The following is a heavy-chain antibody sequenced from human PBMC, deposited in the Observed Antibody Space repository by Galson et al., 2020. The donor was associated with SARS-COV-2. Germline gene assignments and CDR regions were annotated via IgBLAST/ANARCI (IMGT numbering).Heavy chain of an antibody. Sequence: KIGESLKISCAASGFTFSSYNMNWVRQAPGKGLEWVSSVSSSSSYKYYADSVWGRFTISRDNAENSLYLQMNSLRAEDAAVYYCARDLRGISPDALDLWGQGTMVTVSS. CDR1: GFTFSSYN. J-gene: IGHJ3*01. D-gene: IGHD3-16*01. V-gene: IGHV3-21*01. CDR2: VSSSSSYK. CDR3: ARDLRGISPDALDL.